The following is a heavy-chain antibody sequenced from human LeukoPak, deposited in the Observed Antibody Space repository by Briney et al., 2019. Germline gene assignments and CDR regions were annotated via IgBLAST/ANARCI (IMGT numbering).Heavy chain of an antibody. CDR3: ARVVRGVVTSNWFDP. CDR2: GASSGTS. J-gene: IGHJ5*02. CDR1: GDSLNTYY. Sequence: SGTLSLTCTVSGDSLNTYYWTWIRQTPGKELEWIGFGASSGTSNYNPSLKSRASISIDTSKNQFSLALTSVTPADTAVYYCARVVRGVVTSNWFDPWGQGTLVSVSS. D-gene: IGHD2-21*02. V-gene: IGHV4-59*01.